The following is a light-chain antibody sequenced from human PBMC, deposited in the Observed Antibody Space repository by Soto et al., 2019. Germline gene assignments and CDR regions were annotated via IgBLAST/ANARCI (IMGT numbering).Light chain of an antibody. Sequence: QSVLTQPASVSGSPGQSITISCTGTSSDVGGYNYVSWYQQHPGKAPKLMIYEVSNRPSGVSNRFSGSKSGNTASLTISGLQAEDEADYSCSSYTSSSTLEVFGGGTQLTVL. J-gene: IGLJ3*02. CDR3: SSYTSSSTLEV. V-gene: IGLV2-14*01. CDR2: EVS. CDR1: SSDVGGYNY.